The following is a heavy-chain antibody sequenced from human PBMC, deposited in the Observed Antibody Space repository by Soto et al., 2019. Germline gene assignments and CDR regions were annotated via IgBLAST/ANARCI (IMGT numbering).Heavy chain of an antibody. CDR1: GGTFSSYA. D-gene: IGHD2-21*02. V-gene: IGHV1-69*06. CDR2: IIPIFGTA. J-gene: IGHJ5*02. CDR3: ARGCGGDCPSANNWFDP. Sequence: QVQLVQSGAEVKKPGSSVKLSCKASGGTFSSYAISWVRQAPGQGLEWMGGIIPIFGTANSAQKFQGRVTITADKSTSTDYMELSSLRSDVTAVYYCARGCGGDCPSANNWFDPWGQGTLVTVSS.